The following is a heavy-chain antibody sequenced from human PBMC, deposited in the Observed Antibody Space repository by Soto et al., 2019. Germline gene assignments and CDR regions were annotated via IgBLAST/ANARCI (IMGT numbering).Heavy chain of an antibody. J-gene: IGHJ4*02. V-gene: IGHV3-53*02. CDR3: ASPDGSGSYHPWGY. D-gene: IGHD3-10*01. Sequence: EVQLVETGGGLIQPGGSLRLSCAASGFTVSSNYMSWVRQAPGKGLEWVSVIYSGGSTYYADSVKGRFTISRDNSKNTLSLHMNSLRAEDTAVYYCASPDGSGSYHPWGYWGQGTLVTVSS. CDR1: GFTVSSNY. CDR2: IYSGGST.